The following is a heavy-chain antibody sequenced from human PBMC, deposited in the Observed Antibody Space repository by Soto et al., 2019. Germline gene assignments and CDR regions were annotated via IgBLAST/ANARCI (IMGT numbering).Heavy chain of an antibody. CDR1: GYIFTDYY. Sequence: ASVKVSCKASGYIFTDYYMHWVRQAPGQELGWMGRINPNSGGTNYAQKFQGRVTMTRDTSISTAYMELSSLRSEDTAVYYCARRASVVVPAATQAWFDPWGQGTLVTVSS. D-gene: IGHD2-2*01. J-gene: IGHJ5*02. CDR2: INPNSGGT. CDR3: ARRASVVVPAATQAWFDP. V-gene: IGHV1-2*06.